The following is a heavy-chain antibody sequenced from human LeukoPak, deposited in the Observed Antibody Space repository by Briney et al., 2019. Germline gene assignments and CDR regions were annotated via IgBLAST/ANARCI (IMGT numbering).Heavy chain of an antibody. Sequence: GGSLRLSCAASGFTFSSYEMNWVRQAPGKGLEWVANIKQDGSGKYYVDSVKGRFTISRDNAKSSLYLQMNSLRAEDTAVCYCARDSAYWGQGTPVIVSS. CDR3: ARDSAY. CDR2: IKQDGSGK. CDR1: GFTFSSYE. J-gene: IGHJ4*02. V-gene: IGHV3-7*01.